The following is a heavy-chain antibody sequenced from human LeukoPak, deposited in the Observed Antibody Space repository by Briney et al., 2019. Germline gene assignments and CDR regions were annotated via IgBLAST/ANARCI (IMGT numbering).Heavy chain of an antibody. CDR1: GGTFSSYA. V-gene: IGHV1-69*05. CDR2: IIPIFGTA. D-gene: IGHD3-22*01. J-gene: IGHJ3*02. Sequence: SVKVSCKASGGTFSSYAISWVRQAPGQGLEWMGGIIPIFGTANYAQKFQGRVTITTDESTSTAYMELSSLRSEDTAVYYCARDGDYYDSSGFNDAFDISRQGTMVTVSS. CDR3: ARDGDYYDSSGFNDAFDI.